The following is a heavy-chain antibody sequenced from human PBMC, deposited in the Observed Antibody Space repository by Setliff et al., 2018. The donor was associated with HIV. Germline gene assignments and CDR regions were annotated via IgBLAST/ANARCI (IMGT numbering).Heavy chain of an antibody. D-gene: IGHD3-9*01. CDR2: IYWNDDK. CDR3: IYSSDWHTSRSCDF. CDR1: GFSLSTSGVG. Sequence: GSGPTLVNPTQTLTLTCTFSGFSLSTSGVGVGWIRQPPGKALEWLALIYWNDDKRYSPSLKSRLTITKDTSKNQVVLTMTNMDPVDTATYYCIYSSDWHTSRSCDFWGQGALVTVSS. J-gene: IGHJ4*02. V-gene: IGHV2-5*01.